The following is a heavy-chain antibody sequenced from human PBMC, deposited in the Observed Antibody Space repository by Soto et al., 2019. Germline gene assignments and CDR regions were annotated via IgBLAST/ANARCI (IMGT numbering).Heavy chain of an antibody. J-gene: IGHJ3*02. V-gene: IGHV4-61*01. D-gene: IGHD5-18*01. CDR2: IYYSGST. Sequence: QVQLQESGPGLVKPSETLSLTCTVSGGSVSSGSYYWSWIRQPPGKGLEWIGYIYYSGSTNYNPSLKSRVTISVDTSKTQSSLELSSVTAADTAVYYCAREDTALAAHAFDIWGQGTMVTVSS. CDR1: GGSVSSGSYY. CDR3: AREDTALAAHAFDI.